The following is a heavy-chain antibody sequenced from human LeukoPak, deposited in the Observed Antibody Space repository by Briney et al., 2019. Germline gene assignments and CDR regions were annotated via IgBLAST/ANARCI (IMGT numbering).Heavy chain of an antibody. CDR1: GFTFSSYA. CDR3: EKLIQQQLPPGRYYYYYGMDV. CDR2: ISGSGGST. Sequence: GGSLRLSCAASGFTFSSYAMSWVRQAPGKGLEWVSAISGSGGSTYYADSVKGRFTISSDNSKNTLYLQMNSLRAEDTAVYYCEKLIQQQLPPGRYYYYYGMDVWGQGTTVTVSS. V-gene: IGHV3-23*01. J-gene: IGHJ6*02. D-gene: IGHD6-13*01.